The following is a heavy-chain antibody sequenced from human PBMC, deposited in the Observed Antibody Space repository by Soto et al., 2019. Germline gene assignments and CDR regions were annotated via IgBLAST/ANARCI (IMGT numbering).Heavy chain of an antibody. D-gene: IGHD2-2*02. Sequence: PGGSLRLSCAASGFTFSSYAMHWVRQAPGKGLEWVAVISYDGSNKYYADSVKGRFTISRDNSKNTLYLQMNSLRAEDTAVYYCESLKVPAAINYYGMDVWGQGTTVTVSS. V-gene: IGHV3-30-3*01. J-gene: IGHJ6*02. CDR2: ISYDGSNK. CDR1: GFTFSSYA. CDR3: ESLKVPAAINYYGMDV.